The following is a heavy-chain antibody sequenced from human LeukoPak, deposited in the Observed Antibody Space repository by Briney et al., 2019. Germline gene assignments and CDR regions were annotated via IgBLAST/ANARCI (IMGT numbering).Heavy chain of an antibody. D-gene: IGHD3-9*01. CDR2: IYYSGST. J-gene: IGHJ4*02. CDR1: GGSISDISYY. V-gene: IGHV4-39*07. CDR3: ASAYYDILGGHFDY. Sequence: ETLSLTCTVSGGSISDISYYWGWIRQPPGKGLEWIGSIYYSGSTYYNSSLKSRVTISVDTSKNQFSLKVTSVTAADTAVYYCASAYYDILGGHFDYWGQGTLVTVSS.